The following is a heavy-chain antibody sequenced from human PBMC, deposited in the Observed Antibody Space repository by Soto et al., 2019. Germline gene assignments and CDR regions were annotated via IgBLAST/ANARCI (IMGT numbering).Heavy chain of an antibody. D-gene: IGHD2-15*01. J-gene: IGHJ3*02. V-gene: IGHV1-18*04. CDR1: GYTFTSYG. CDR3: ARDIVVVVAATYDAFDS. CDR2: ISAYNGNT. Sequence: ASVKVSCKASGYTFTSYGISWVRQAPGQGLEWMGWISAYNGNTNYAQKLQGRVTMTTDTSTSTAYMELRSLRSDDTAVYYCARDIVVVVAATYDAFDSWGQGKMVTFSS.